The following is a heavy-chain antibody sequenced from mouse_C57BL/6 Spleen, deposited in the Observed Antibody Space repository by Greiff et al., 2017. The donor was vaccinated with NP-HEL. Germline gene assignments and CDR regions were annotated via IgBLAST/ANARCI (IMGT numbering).Heavy chain of an antibody. J-gene: IGHJ1*03. V-gene: IGHV5-17*01. CDR3: ASHYGSSHWYFDV. CDR2: ISSGSSTI. Sequence: DVKLVESGGGLVKPGGSLKLSCAASGFTFSDYGMHWVRQAPEKGLEWVAYISSGSSTIYYADTVKGRFTISRDNAKNTLFLQMTSLRSEDTAMYYCASHYGSSHWYFDVWGTGTTVTVSS. D-gene: IGHD1-1*01. CDR1: GFTFSDYG.